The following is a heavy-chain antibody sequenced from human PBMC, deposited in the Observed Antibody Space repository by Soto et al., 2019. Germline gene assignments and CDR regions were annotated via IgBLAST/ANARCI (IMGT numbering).Heavy chain of an antibody. CDR2: IYYSGST. Sequence: LSLTSTDSGGCISSGGYYWSWIRQHPGKGLEWIGYIYYSGSTYYNPSLKSRVTISVDTSKNQFSLKLSSVTSADTAVYYCARQQPLGVLDDWGQGTLVTVSS. D-gene: IGHD2-8*01. CDR3: ARQQPLGVLDD. CDR1: GGCISSGGYY. J-gene: IGHJ4*02. V-gene: IGHV4-31*03.